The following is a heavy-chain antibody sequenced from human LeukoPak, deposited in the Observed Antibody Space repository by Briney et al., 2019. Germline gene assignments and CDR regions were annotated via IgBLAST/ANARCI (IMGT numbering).Heavy chain of an antibody. D-gene: IGHD6-19*01. V-gene: IGHV3-11*04. Sequence: GGSLRLSCAASGFTFSDYYMSWIRQAPGKGLEWVSYNSSSGSTIYYADSVKGRFTIPRDNAKNSLYLQMNSLRAEDTAVYYCARDHRPYSSGWYPFDYWGQGTLVTVSS. CDR3: ARDHRPYSSGWYPFDY. CDR1: GFTFSDYY. J-gene: IGHJ4*02. CDR2: NSSSGSTI.